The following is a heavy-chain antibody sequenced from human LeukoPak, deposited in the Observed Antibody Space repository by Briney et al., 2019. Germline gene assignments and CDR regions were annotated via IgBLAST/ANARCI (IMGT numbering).Heavy chain of an antibody. CDR2: IGGRGGST. D-gene: IGHD3-3*01. CDR1: GFTFSDYG. Sequence: GGSLRLSCAASGFTFSDYGMSWVRQAPGKGLEWVSTIGGRGGSTYYADSVKGRFTISRDNSKNTLYLQMNSLRAEDTAVYYCAKEGLLEWLLQEYYFDYWGQGTLVTVPS. J-gene: IGHJ4*02. CDR3: AKEGLLEWLLQEYYFDY. V-gene: IGHV3-23*01.